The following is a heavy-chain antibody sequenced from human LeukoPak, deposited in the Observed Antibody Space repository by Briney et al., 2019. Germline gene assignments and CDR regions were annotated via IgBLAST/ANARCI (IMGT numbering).Heavy chain of an antibody. CDR3: ARGTRGDYVYHRGNFRRMVYYYYMDV. J-gene: IGHJ6*03. CDR1: GASISTSSYY. V-gene: IGHV4-61*05. CDR2: IYYSGST. D-gene: IGHD4-17*01. Sequence: SETLSLTCTVSGASISTSSYYWGWIRQPPGKGLERIGYIYYSGSTNYNPSLKSRVTISVDTSKNQFSLKLSSVTAADTAVYYCARGTRGDYVYHRGNFRRMVYYYYMDVWGKGTTVTVSS.